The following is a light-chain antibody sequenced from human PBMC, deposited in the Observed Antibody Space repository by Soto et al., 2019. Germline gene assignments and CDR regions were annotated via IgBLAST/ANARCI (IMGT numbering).Light chain of an antibody. Sequence: DIPMTQSPSSVSASIGDRVTITCRASQHISTWLVWYQQKPGKAPQLLIYAASSLQSGVPSRFSGSGSGTDCTLTISSLQPEDSATYYCQQANTFPFTFGQGTRLEI. J-gene: IGKJ2*01. CDR3: QQANTFPFT. CDR1: QHISTW. V-gene: IGKV1-12*01. CDR2: AAS.